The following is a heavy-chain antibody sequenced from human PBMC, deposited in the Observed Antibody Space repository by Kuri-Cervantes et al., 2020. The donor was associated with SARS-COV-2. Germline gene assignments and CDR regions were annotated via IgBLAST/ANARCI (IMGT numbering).Heavy chain of an antibody. CDR1: GFTFSSYS. J-gene: IGHJ4*02. Sequence: LSLTCAASGFTFSSYSMNWVRQAPGKGLEWVSSISSSSSYIYYADSVKGRFTISRDNAKNSLYLQMNSLRAEDTAIYYCARACYASGSYCGMDYWGQGTLVTVSS. CDR3: ARACYASGSYCGMDY. D-gene: IGHD3-10*01. V-gene: IGHV3-21*04. CDR2: ISSSSSYI.